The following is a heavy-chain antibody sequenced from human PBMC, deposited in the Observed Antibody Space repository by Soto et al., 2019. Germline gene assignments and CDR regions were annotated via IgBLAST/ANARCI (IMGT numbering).Heavy chain of an antibody. CDR1: GVTVCSYA. CDR2: ISYDGSNK. J-gene: IGHJ4*02. Sequence: GGSLRLSCAASGVTVCSYAMHWVRQAPDKGLEWVAVISYDGSNKYYADSVKGRFTISRDNSKNTLYLQMNSLRAEDTAVYYCARDSTVLRFLEWAFDYWGQGTLVTVSS. D-gene: IGHD3-3*01. CDR3: ARDSTVLRFLEWAFDY. V-gene: IGHV3-30-3*01.